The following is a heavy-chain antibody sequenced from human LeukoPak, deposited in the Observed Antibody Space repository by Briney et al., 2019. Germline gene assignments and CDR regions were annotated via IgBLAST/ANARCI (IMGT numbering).Heavy chain of an antibody. CDR2: INPNSGGT. D-gene: IGHD3-16*02. V-gene: IGHV1-2*02. CDR1: GYTSTGNY. CDR3: ARLSGYRNWFDP. Sequence: ASVKVSCKASGYTSTGNYIYWVRQAPGQGLEWMGWINPNSGGTNYAQKFQGRVTMTRDTSISTAYMELSRLRSDDTAVYYCARLSGYRNWFDPWGQGTLVTVSS. J-gene: IGHJ5*02.